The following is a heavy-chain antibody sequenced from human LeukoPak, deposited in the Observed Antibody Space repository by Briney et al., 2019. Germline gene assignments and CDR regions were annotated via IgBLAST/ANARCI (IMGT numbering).Heavy chain of an antibody. Sequence: SETLSLTCTVSGGSISSSSYYWGWIRQPPGKGLEWIGSIYYSGSTNYNPSLKSRVTISVDTSKNQFSLKLSSVTAADTAVYYCARDAGAPGLDYWGQGTLVTVSS. J-gene: IGHJ4*02. V-gene: IGHV4-39*07. CDR1: GGSISSSSYY. CDR3: ARDAGAPGLDY. CDR2: IYYSGST. D-gene: IGHD1-26*01.